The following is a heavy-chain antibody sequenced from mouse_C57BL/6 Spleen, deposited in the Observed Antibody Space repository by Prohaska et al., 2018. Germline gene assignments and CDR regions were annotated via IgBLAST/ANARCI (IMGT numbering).Heavy chain of an antibody. CDR1: GYTFTDYN. V-gene: IGHV1-18*01. CDR3: AAGWLLPMDY. D-gene: IGHD2-3*01. J-gene: IGHJ4*01. CDR2: INPNNGGT. Sequence: LKIPCKASGYTFTDYNMDWVKQSHGKSLEWIGDINPNNGGTIYNQKFKGKATLTVDKSSSTAYMELRSLTSEDTAVYYCAAGWLLPMDYWGQGTSVTVSS.